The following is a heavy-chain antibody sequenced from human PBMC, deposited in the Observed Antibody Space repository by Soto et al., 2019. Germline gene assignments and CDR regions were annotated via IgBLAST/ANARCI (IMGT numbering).Heavy chain of an antibody. Sequence: QVQLQESGPGLVKPSGTLSLTCAVSGGSISSSNWWSWVRQPPGKGLEWIGEIYHSGSTNYNPSLKSRVTISVDKSKNQCSRKLSSVTAADTAVYYCARRVDSSSWYSYYGMDVWGQGTTVTVSS. D-gene: IGHD6-13*01. CDR3: ARRVDSSSWYSYYGMDV. V-gene: IGHV4-4*02. CDR1: GGSISSSNW. CDR2: IYHSGST. J-gene: IGHJ6*02.